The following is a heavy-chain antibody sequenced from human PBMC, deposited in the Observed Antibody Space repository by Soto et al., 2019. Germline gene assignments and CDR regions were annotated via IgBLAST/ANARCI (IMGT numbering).Heavy chain of an antibody. Sequence: GESLKISCKGSGYSFSDYWIGWVRQMPGKGLEWMGIIYPGDSDTRYSPSFQGQVTISADKSISTAYLQWSSLKASDTAMYYCARHQSNWNDVAYYYYYGMDVWGQGTTVTVSS. J-gene: IGHJ6*02. CDR3: ARHQSNWNDVAYYYYYGMDV. V-gene: IGHV5-51*01. CDR1: GYSFSDYW. CDR2: IYPGDSDT. D-gene: IGHD1-1*01.